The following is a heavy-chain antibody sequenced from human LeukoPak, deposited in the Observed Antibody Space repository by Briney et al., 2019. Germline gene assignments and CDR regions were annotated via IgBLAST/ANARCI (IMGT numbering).Heavy chain of an antibody. CDR1: GGSISSYY. V-gene: IGHV4-59*01. J-gene: IGHJ4*02. CDR2: IYYSGST. CDR3: ARVSVATEFDY. Sequence: SEILSLTCTVSGGSISSYYWSWIRQPPGKGLEWIGYIYYSGSTNYNPSLKSRVTISVDTSKNQFSLKLSSATAADTAVYYCARVSVATEFDYWGQGTLVTVSS. D-gene: IGHD1-26*01.